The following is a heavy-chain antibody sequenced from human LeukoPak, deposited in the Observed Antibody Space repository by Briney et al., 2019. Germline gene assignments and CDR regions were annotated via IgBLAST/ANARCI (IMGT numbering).Heavy chain of an antibody. V-gene: IGHV3-23*01. CDR1: GFTFSSYA. J-gene: IGHJ4*02. Sequence: PGGSLRLSCAASGFTFSSYAMSWVRQAPGKGLEWVSAISDSGGSTYYADSVKGRFTISRDNSKNTLYLQMNSLRAEDTAVYYCASLPGYSSGWYVDFDYWGQGTLVTVSS. D-gene: IGHD6-19*01. CDR3: ASLPGYSSGWYVDFDY. CDR2: ISDSGGST.